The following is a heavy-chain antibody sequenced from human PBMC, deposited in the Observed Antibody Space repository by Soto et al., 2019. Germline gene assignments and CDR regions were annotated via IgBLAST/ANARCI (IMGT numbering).Heavy chain of an antibody. D-gene: IGHD5-12*01. CDR2: IYYSGST. J-gene: IGHJ4*02. CDR3: ARAEMATISPYFDY. V-gene: IGHV4-59*01. Sequence: PSETLSLTCTVSGGSISSYYWSWIRQPPGKGLEWIGYIYYSGSTNYNPSLKSRVTISVDTSKNQFSLKLSSVTAADTAMYYCARAEMATISPYFDYWGQGTLVTVSS. CDR1: GGSISSYY.